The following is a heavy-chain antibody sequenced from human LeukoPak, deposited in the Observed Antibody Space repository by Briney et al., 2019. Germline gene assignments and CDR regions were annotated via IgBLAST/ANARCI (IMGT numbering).Heavy chain of an antibody. D-gene: IGHD3-22*01. V-gene: IGHV4-31*03. CDR2: VHHSGRI. CDR1: GVSITSTNFY. CDR3: SGGNDDSKIQH. J-gene: IGHJ1*01. Sequence: PSETLSLTCKVSGVSITSTNFYWTWIRQRPEKGPEWIGHVHHSGRIYYSPSLTSRATISVDSSKNQFSLRLSSLTAADTAVYYCSGGNDDSKIQHWGQGTLVTVSS.